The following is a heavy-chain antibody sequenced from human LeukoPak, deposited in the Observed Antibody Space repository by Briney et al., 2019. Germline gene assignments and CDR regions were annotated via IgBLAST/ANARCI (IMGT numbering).Heavy chain of an antibody. D-gene: IGHD3-10*01. J-gene: IGHJ4*02. CDR2: IYYSGST. Sequence: KPSETLSLTCTVSGGSISSYYWSWIRQPPGKGLEWIGYIYYSGSTNYNPSLKSRVTISVDTSKNLFSLKLSSVTAADTAVYYCARGGNYYGSGSYDYWGQGTLVTVSS. CDR1: GGSISSYY. CDR3: ARGGNYYGSGSYDY. V-gene: IGHV4-59*01.